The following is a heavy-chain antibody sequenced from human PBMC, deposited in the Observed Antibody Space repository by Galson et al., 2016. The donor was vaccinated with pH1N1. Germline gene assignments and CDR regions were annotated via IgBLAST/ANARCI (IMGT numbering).Heavy chain of an antibody. CDR2: TYYRSKWYN. D-gene: IGHD6-19*01. CDR3: ARDRGRIAVAGRTHYYGMDV. CDR1: GDSVSSSSGA. V-gene: IGHV6-1*01. Sequence: CAISGDSVSSSSGAWSWIRQSPSRGLEWLGRTYYRSKWYNDYAVSVKSRITITPDTSLNQFSLQLNSVTPDDTAVYHCARDRGRIAVAGRTHYYGMDVWGQGTTVTVSS. J-gene: IGHJ6*02.